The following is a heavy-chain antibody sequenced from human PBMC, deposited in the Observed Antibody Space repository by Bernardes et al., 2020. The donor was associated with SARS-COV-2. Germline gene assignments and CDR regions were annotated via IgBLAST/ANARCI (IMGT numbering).Heavy chain of an antibody. Sequence: VGPLLPFCAASGFTFDDPALSWVRQDPGTGLAWVSSISGSGGQPYHPDSVKGRFSVSRDNSRTILYLPMRSLRVEDTAVYYCAKERVSIPLYEMDVWGQGTTVIVS. J-gene: IGHJ6*02. CDR1: GFTFDDPA. D-gene: IGHD2-2*02. V-gene: IGHV3-23*01. CDR2: ISGSGGQP. CDR3: AKERVSIPLYEMDV.